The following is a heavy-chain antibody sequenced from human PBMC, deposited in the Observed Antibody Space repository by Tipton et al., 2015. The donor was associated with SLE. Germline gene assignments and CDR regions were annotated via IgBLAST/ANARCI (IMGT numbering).Heavy chain of an antibody. Sequence: LRLSCTVSGGSIISGGYYWSWIRQHPGKGLEWIGYVHYSGSTYYNPSLKSRVTISVDTSKNQFSLKLSSVTAADTAVYYCARSEAAAGVLNWFDPWGQGTLVTVSS. CDR1: GGSIISGGYY. CDR2: VHYSGST. D-gene: IGHD3-10*01. J-gene: IGHJ5*02. CDR3: ARSEAAAGVLNWFDP. V-gene: IGHV4-31*03.